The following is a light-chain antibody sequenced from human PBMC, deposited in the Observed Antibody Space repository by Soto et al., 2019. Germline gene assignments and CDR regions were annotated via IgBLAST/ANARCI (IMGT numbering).Light chain of an antibody. J-gene: IGKJ4*01. CDR2: DAS. CDR1: QSISGW. V-gene: IGKV1-5*01. CDR3: QQFNSWPLT. Sequence: DIQMTQSPSTLSASVGDRVTITCRARQSISGWLAWYQQKPGKAPNLLIYDASTLQRGVPSRFRGSGSGTEFTLTISSLQPDDFATYYCQQFNSWPLTFGGGTKVEI.